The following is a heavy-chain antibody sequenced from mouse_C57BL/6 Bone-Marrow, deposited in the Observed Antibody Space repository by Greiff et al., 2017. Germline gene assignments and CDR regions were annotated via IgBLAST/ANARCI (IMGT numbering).Heavy chain of an antibody. J-gene: IGHJ4*01. CDR3: ARSEGGSVDY. V-gene: IGHV1-55*01. CDR1: GYTFTGYW. CDR2: IYPGSGST. D-gene: IGHD1-1*02. Sequence: QVQLQQPGAELVKPGASVKMSCKASGYTFTGYWITWVKRRPGQGLGWIGVIYPGSGSTNDNEKFKSKATLTVDTSSSTAYMQLSSLTSEDSAVYYCARSEGGSVDYWGQGTSVTVSS.